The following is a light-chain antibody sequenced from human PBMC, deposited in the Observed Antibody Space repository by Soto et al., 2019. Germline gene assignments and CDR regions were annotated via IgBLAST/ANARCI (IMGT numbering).Light chain of an antibody. V-gene: IGKV3-20*01. CDR1: QSVSSSY. CDR2: GAS. CDR3: QQYGSSPLT. Sequence: EIVLTQSPGTLSLSPGERATLSCRANQSVSSSYLAWYQQKPGQAPRLLIYGASSSATGIPDRFSGSGSGTYFTLTISSQEPEDFTVYYCQQYGSSPLTFGGGTKVEIK. J-gene: IGKJ4*01.